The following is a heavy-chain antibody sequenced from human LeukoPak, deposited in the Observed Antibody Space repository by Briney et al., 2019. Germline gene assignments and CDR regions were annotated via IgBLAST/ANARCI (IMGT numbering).Heavy chain of an antibody. V-gene: IGHV3-53*01. CDR2: IYSGGST. CDR3: ARGTSHEFWSGCRSVDYYMDV. Sequence: GGSLRLSCAASGFTVSSNYMSWVRQAPGKGLEWVSVIYSGGSTYYADSVKGRFTISRDNSKNTLYLQMNSLRAEDTAVYYCARGTSHEFWSGCRSVDYYMDVWGKGTTVTVSS. CDR1: GFTVSSNY. J-gene: IGHJ6*03. D-gene: IGHD3-3*01.